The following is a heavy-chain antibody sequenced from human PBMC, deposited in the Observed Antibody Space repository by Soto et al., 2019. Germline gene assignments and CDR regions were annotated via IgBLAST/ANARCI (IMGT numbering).Heavy chain of an antibody. CDR3: ARDRLSMVWGPWLFDC. Sequence: EVQLVESGGGLVKPGGSLRLSCAASGFTFNSYGMNWVRQSPGKGLEWVSLISSTSNYIYYADSMKGRFTISRDNAKNSLYLQMNSLRAEDTAVYYCARDRLSMVWGPWLFDCWGQGTLVTVSS. V-gene: IGHV3-21*01. CDR1: GFTFNSYG. CDR2: ISSTSNYI. D-gene: IGHD3-10*01. J-gene: IGHJ4*02.